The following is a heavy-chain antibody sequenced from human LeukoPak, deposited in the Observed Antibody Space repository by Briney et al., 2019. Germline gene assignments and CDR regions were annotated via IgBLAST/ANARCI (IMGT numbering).Heavy chain of an antibody. J-gene: IGHJ4*02. CDR1: GFTFSSYG. V-gene: IGHV3-30*02. CDR2: MRFDTTNK. Sequence: GGSWRFSFVASGFTFSSYGMPWVRQAPGKGLDWVAFMRFDTTNKYYADSVKGRFTISRDNSRNTLYLQMSSLTAEDTAVYYCAKWATATFYYNSGSYNDYWGQGTLVTVSS. CDR3: AKWATATFYYNSGSYNDY. D-gene: IGHD3-10*01.